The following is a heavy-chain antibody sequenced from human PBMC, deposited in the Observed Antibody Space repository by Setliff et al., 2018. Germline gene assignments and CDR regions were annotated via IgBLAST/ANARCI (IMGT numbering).Heavy chain of an antibody. CDR3: AVTAADDAFDI. CDR2: INTNTGNP. J-gene: IGHJ3*02. CDR1: GYTFTSYA. V-gene: IGHV7-4-1*02. Sequence: ASVKVSCKASGYTFTSYAMTWVRQAPGQGLEWMGWINTNTGNPTYAQGFTGRFVFSLDTSVSTAYLQISSLKAEDTAVYYCAVTAADDAFDIWGQGTMVTVSS. D-gene: IGHD6-13*01.